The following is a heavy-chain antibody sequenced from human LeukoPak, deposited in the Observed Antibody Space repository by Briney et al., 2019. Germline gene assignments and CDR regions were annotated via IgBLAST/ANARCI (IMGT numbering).Heavy chain of an antibody. D-gene: IGHD3-22*01. CDR1: GFIFSSYA. J-gene: IGHJ6*02. Sequence: PGGSLRLSCAASGFIFSSYAMSWVRQAPGKGLEWVSAISGSGGSTYYADSVKGRFTISRDNSKNTLYLQMNSLRAEDTAVYYCAKEYDSSGYLDYYYYYGMDVWGQGTTVTVSS. V-gene: IGHV3-23*01. CDR3: AKEYDSSGYLDYYYYYGMDV. CDR2: ISGSGGST.